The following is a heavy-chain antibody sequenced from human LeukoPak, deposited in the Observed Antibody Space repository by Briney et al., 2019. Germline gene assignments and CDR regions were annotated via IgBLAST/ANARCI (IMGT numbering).Heavy chain of an antibody. J-gene: IGHJ4*02. CDR1: GYTFTSYD. D-gene: IGHD3-3*01. Sequence: EASVKVSCKASGYTFTSYDINWVRQATGQGREWMGWMNANIGDTGYAQNFQGRVTMTRNTSISTAYMELSSLRSEDTAIYYCARGGTYLPFGYWGQGTLVTVSS. CDR2: MNANIGDT. V-gene: IGHV1-8*01. CDR3: ARGGTYLPFGY.